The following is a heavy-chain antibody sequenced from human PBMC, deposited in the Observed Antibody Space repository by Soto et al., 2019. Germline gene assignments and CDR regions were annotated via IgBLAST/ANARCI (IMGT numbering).Heavy chain of an antibody. J-gene: IGHJ4*02. V-gene: IGHV1-2*04. CDR2: INPNSGGT. D-gene: IGHD3-22*01. CDR1: GYTFTGYY. CDR3: ARELHRHYYDSSGPQGYAY. Sequence: ASVKVSCKASGYTFTGYYMHWVRQAPGQGLEWMGWINPNSGGTNYAQKFQGWVTMTRDTSISTAYMELSRLRSDDTAVYYCARELHRHYYDSSGPQGYAYWGQGTLVTVPQ.